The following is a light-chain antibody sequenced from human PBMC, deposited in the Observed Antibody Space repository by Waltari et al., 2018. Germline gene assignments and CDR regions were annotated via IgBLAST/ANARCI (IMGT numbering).Light chain of an antibody. J-gene: IGKJ3*01. CDR2: WAT. V-gene: IGKV4-1*01. CDR3: HQYFGTPFT. Sequence: DIVMTQSPDSLAVSLGERATINCKSSQSVLSSSNNKNYLGWYQQKPERPPKLLIYWATTRESGVPDRFSGSGSGTDFTLAISSLQAEDVAVYYCHQYFGTPFTFGPGTKVDIK. CDR1: QSVLSSSNNKNY.